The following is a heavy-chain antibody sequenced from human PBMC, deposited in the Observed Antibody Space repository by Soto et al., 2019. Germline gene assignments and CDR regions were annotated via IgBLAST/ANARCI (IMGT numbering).Heavy chain of an antibody. CDR3: ARGLLGYCSSTSCYRYGDYYYYYGMDV. CDR1: GGSFSGYY. V-gene: IGHV4-34*01. J-gene: IGHJ6*02. Sequence: SETLSLTCAVYGGSFSGYYWSWIRQPPGKGLEWIGEINHSGSTNYNPSLKSRVTISVDTSKNQFSLKLSSVTAADTAVYYCARGLLGYCSSTSCYRYGDYYYYYGMDVWGQGTTVTAP. CDR2: INHSGST. D-gene: IGHD2-2*02.